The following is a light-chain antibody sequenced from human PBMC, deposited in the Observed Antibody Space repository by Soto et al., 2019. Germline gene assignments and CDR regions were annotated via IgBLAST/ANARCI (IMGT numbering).Light chain of an antibody. CDR3: LQDYNYPIT. V-gene: IGKV1-6*01. Sequence: AIQMTQSPSSLSASVVDRVTITCRASQGIRNDLGWYQQKPGKAPKLLIYAASSLQSGVPSRFSGSGSGTDFNLTISTLQPEDFATYYCLQDYNYPITVGQGTRLEIK. J-gene: IGKJ5*01. CDR2: AAS. CDR1: QGIRND.